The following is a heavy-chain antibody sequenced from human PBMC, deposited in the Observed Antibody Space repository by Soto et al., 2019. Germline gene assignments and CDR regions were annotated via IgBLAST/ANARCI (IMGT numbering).Heavy chain of an antibody. V-gene: IGHV1-3*01. Sequence: ASVKVSCKASGYTFTSYAMHWVRQAPGQRLEWMGWINAGNGNTKYSQKFQGRVTITRETSASTAYMELSSLRSEDTAVYYCARSTPLGYSSGWYYFDYWGQGTLVTVS. CDR1: GYTFTSYA. CDR3: ARSTPLGYSSGWYYFDY. D-gene: IGHD6-19*01. CDR2: INAGNGNT. J-gene: IGHJ4*02.